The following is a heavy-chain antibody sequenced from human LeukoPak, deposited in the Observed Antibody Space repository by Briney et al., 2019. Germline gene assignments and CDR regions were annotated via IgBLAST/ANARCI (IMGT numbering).Heavy chain of an antibody. J-gene: IGHJ4*02. CDR1: GGTFSSYA. CDR2: IIPILGIA. D-gene: IGHD3-10*01. V-gene: IGHV1-69*04. CDR3: ASTPPMVRGVTTFDY. Sequence: ASVKVSCKASGGTFSSYAISWVRQAPGQGLEWMGRIIPILGIANYAQKFQGRVTITADKSTSTAYMELSSLRSEDTAVYYCASTPPMVRGVTTFDYWGQGTLVTVSS.